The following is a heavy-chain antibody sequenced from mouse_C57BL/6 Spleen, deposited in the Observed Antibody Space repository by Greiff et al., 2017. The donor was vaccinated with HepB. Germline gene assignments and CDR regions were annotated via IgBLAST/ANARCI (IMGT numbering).Heavy chain of an antibody. CDR1: GYSFTNYL. J-gene: IGHJ4*01. CDR2: INPGSGGT. CDR3: ARGILFYSMDY. D-gene: IGHD1-1*01. V-gene: IGHV1-54*01. Sequence: QVQLQQSGAELVRPGTSVKVSCKASGYSFTNYLIEWVKQRPGQGLEWIGVINPGSGGTNYNEKFKGKATLTAYKSSSTAYMQLSNLTSEDSAVYFCARGILFYSMDYWGQGTSVTVSS.